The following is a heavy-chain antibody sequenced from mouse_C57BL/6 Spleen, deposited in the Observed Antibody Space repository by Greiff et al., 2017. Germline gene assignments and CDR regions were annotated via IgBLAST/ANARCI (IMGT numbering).Heavy chain of an antibody. CDR1: GYTFTSYW. CDR3: ASGYDGSRGEDYFDY. J-gene: IGHJ2*01. V-gene: IGHV1-72*01. CDR2: IDPNSGGT. Sequence: VKLKQPGAELVKPGASVKLSRKASGYTFTSYWMHWVKQRPGRGLEWIGRIDPNSGGTKYNEKFKSKATLTVDKPSSTAYMQLSSLTSEDSAVYYCASGYDGSRGEDYFDYWGQGTTLTVSS. D-gene: IGHD1-1*01.